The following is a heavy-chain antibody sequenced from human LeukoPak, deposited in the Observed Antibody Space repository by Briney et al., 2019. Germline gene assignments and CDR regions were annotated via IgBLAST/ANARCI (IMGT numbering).Heavy chain of an antibody. CDR2: IVGDAGRT. J-gene: IGHJ4*02. CDR3: AKDRAWGAFAY. CDR1: GFIFSNHG. Sequence: VGTLRLSCAASGFIFSNHGMNWVRQAPGKGLEWVSGIVGDAGRTYYADSVKGRFTISRDNSKNTLYLQMNSLRAEDTAIYYCAKDRAWGAFAYWGQGTLVTVSS. V-gene: IGHV3-23*01. D-gene: IGHD1-26*01.